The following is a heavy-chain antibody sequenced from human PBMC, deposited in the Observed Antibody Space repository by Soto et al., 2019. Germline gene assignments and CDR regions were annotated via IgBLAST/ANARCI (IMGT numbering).Heavy chain of an antibody. D-gene: IGHD3-9*01. Sequence: SETLSLTCTVSGGSISSYYWSWIRQPPGKGLEWIGYIYYSGSTNYNPSLKSRVTISVDTSKNQFSLKLSSVTAADTAVYYCARVGYYDILTGYNWFDPWGQGTLVTVSS. V-gene: IGHV4-59*01. CDR1: GGSISSYY. CDR3: ARVGYYDILTGYNWFDP. J-gene: IGHJ5*02. CDR2: IYYSGST.